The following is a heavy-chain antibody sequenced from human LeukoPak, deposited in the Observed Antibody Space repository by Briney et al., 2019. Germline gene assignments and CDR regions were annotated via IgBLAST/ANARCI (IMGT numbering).Heavy chain of an antibody. CDR2: INHSGST. CDR1: GGSFSGYY. J-gene: IGHJ5*02. Sequence: SETLSLTCAVYGGSFSGYYWSWIRQPPGKGLDWIGEINHSGSTNYNPSLKSRVTISVDTSKNQFSLKLSSVTAADTAVYYCASSIAVAGNWFDPWGQGTLVTVSS. D-gene: IGHD6-19*01. V-gene: IGHV4-34*01. CDR3: ASSIAVAGNWFDP.